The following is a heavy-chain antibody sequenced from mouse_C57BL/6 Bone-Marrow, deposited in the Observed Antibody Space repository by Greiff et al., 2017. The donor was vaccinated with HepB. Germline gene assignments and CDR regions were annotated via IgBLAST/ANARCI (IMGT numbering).Heavy chain of an antibody. CDR1: GYTFTSYW. CDR2: IDPSDSYT. J-gene: IGHJ2*01. Sequence: VQLQQPGAELVKPGASVKLSCKASGYTFTSYWMQWVKQRPGQGLEWIGEIDPSDSYTNYNQKFKGKATLTVDTYASTAYMQLSSLTSEDSAVYYCARRSITTSYFDYWGQGTTLTVSS. V-gene: IGHV1-50*01. D-gene: IGHD2-4*01. CDR3: ARRSITTSYFDY.